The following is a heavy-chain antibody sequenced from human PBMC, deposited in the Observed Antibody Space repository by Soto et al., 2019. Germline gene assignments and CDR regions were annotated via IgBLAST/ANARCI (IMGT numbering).Heavy chain of an antibody. D-gene: IGHD5-18*01. CDR1: GFTFSSYS. V-gene: IGHV3-48*01. J-gene: IGHJ4*02. CDR2: ISSSSSTI. CDR3: ARDRGSYGYEAADY. Sequence: GGSLRLSCAASGFTFSSYSMNWVRQAPGKGLEWVSYISSSSSTIYYADSVKGRFTISRDNAKNSLYQKMNSLRAEDTVVYYCARDRGSYGYEAADYWGPGTLVTVSS.